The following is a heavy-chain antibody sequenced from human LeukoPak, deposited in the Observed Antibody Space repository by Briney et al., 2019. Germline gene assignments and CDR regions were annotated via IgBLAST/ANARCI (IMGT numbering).Heavy chain of an antibody. V-gene: IGHV3-69-1*01. CDR1: GFIVSGYE. J-gene: IGHJ6*03. CDR3: ATSLSGWGTYHYMDV. D-gene: IGHD6-19*01. Sequence: PGRSLRLSCAASGFIVSGYEMNWVRQAPGKGLEWVSFIASDGTIYYADSVRGRFTLSRDSAKNSLFLQMNILRVEDTAVYYCATSLSGWGTYHYMDVWGKGTTVTISS. CDR2: IASDGTI.